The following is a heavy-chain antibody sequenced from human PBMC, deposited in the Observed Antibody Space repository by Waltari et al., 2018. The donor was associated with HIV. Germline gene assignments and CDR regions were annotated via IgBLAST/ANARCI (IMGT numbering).Heavy chain of an antibody. Sequence: QVQLVESGGGVVQPGRSLRLSCAASGFTFSSYDMHWVRQAPGKGLGWVELIWNDGLNKYYAGSVKGRFTITRDNSQNTLHLQMNSLRAEDTAVYYCARDRSYNMARLGWFDPWGQGTLVTVSS. CDR2: IWNDGLNK. V-gene: IGHV3-33*01. CDR3: ARDRSYNMARLGWFDP. D-gene: IGHD1-20*01. J-gene: IGHJ5*02. CDR1: GFTFSSYD.